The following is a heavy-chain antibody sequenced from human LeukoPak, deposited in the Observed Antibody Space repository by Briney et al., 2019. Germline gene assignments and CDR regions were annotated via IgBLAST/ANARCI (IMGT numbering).Heavy chain of an antibody. Sequence: GGSLRLSCAASGFTFSIYAMSWVRQAPGKGLEWVSAISGSGGSTYYADSVKGRFTISRDNSKNTLYLQMNSLRAEDTAVYYCAKDGNPFGGYFDYWGQGTLVTVSS. CDR3: AKDGNPFGGYFDY. CDR2: ISGSGGST. V-gene: IGHV3-23*01. CDR1: GFTFSIYA. J-gene: IGHJ4*02. D-gene: IGHD3-16*01.